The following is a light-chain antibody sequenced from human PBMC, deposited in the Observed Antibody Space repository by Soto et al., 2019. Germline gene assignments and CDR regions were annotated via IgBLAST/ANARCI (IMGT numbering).Light chain of an antibody. V-gene: IGLV1-44*01. CDR2: SNS. CDR1: STNIGRNT. CDR3: AAWDDSLNGVV. Sequence: QSVLTQTPSASGTPGQRVSISCSGSSTNIGRNTVIWYQQLPGTTPKVLIYSNSQRPSGVPDRFSGSKSGNSASLAISGLQSDDEADYYCAAWDDSLNGVVFGGGTKVTVL. J-gene: IGLJ2*01.